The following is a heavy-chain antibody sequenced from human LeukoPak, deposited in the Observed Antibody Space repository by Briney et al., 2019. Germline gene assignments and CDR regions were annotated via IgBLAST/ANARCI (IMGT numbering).Heavy chain of an antibody. CDR1: GGSINSDDW. CDR2: IYHRSGTP. Sequence: SETLSLTCAVSGGSINSDDWRSWVRQSPGQGLEWIGAIYHRSGTPTYNPSLKSRVTISVDKSKNQFSLNLSSVTAADTAVYFCAGGGNWRLDPWGQGTLVTVSS. J-gene: IGHJ5*02. D-gene: IGHD1-1*01. V-gene: IGHV4-4*02. CDR3: AGGGNWRLDP.